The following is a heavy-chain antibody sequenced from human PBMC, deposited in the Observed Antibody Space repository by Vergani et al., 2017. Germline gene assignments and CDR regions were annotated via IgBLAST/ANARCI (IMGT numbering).Heavy chain of an antibody. CDR2: IDEYGNIA. CDR3: VRTEYCTGIACNTRFDS. Sequence: EVQLVESGGGSVQSGGSLRLSCVASGFSFNTYWMHWVRQVPGKGLMWVARIDEYGNIATYGDFETGRFTISGDNAKNTVFLQMNNLRADDAGVYYCVRTEYCTGIACNTRFDSWGQGALVTVSS. V-gene: IGHV3-74*03. J-gene: IGHJ5*01. CDR1: GFSFNTYW. D-gene: IGHD2-8*02.